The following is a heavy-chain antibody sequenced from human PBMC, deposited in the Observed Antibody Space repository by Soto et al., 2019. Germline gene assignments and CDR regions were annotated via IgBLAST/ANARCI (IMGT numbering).Heavy chain of an antibody. CDR3: ARDRGIDSSSWSLS. CDR1: GGTFSSYA. CDR2: IIPIFGTA. V-gene: IGHV1-69*13. Sequence: GASVKVSCKASGGTFSSYAISWVRQAPGQGLEWMGGIIPIFGTANYAQKFQGRVTITADESTSTAYMELSSLRSEDTAVYYCARDRGIDSSSWSLSWGQGTLVTVSS. D-gene: IGHD6-13*01. J-gene: IGHJ4*02.